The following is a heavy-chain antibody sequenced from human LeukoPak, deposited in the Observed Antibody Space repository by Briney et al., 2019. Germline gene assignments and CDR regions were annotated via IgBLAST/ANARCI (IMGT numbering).Heavy chain of an antibody. D-gene: IGHD1-26*01. Sequence: GGSLRLSCAASGFPFSSYGMHWVRQAPGKGLEWVAVIWYDGSNKYYADSVKGRFTISRDNPKNTLYLQMNSLRAEDTAVYYCASGGGSYLANYFDYWGQGTLVTVSS. CDR2: IWYDGSNK. CDR3: ASGGGSYLANYFDY. CDR1: GFPFSSYG. V-gene: IGHV3-33*01. J-gene: IGHJ4*02.